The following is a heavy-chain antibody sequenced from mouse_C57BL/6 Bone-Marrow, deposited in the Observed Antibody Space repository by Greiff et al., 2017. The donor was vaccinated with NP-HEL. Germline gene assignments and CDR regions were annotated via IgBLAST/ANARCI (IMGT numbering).Heavy chain of an antibody. CDR2: IRNKANGYTT. CDR3: AGGGSSLYAMDY. D-gene: IGHD1-1*01. J-gene: IGHJ4*01. Sequence: EVMLVESGGGLVQPGGSLSLSCAASGFTFTDYYMSWVRQPPGKALEWLGIIRNKANGYTTEYSASVKGRFTISRDNSQSILYRQMNALRAEDSATYYCAGGGSSLYAMDYWGQGTSVTVSS. CDR1: GFTFTDYY. V-gene: IGHV7-3*01.